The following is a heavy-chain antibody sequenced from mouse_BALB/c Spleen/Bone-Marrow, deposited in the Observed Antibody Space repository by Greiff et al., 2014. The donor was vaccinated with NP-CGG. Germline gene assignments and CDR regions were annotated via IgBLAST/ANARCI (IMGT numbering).Heavy chain of an antibody. CDR3: ARIYYYGRDY. CDR2: INPSTGYT. Sequence: QVQLQQSGAELAKPGASVKMSCKASGYTFTNYWMHWVKQRPGQGLEWIGYINPSTGYTEYNQKFKDKATLTADKSSSTAYMLLSSLTSEDSAVYYCARIYYYGRDYWGQGTTLTVSS. J-gene: IGHJ2*01. D-gene: IGHD1-1*01. V-gene: IGHV1-7*01. CDR1: GYTFTNYW.